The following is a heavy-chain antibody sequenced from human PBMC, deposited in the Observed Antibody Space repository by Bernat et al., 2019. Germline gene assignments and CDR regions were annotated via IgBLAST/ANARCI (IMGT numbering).Heavy chain of an antibody. V-gene: IGHV1-18*01. D-gene: IGHD2-15*01. Sequence: QVQLVQSGAEVKKPGASVKVSCKASGYTFTSYGISWVRQAPGQGLEWMGWISAYNGNTNYAQKLQGKVTMTTDTSTSTAYMELRSLRSDDTAGYYCARDCSGGSCYPDQYYFDYWGQGTLVTVSS. CDR2: ISAYNGNT. CDR3: ARDCSGGSCYPDQYYFDY. CDR1: GYTFTSYG. J-gene: IGHJ4*02.